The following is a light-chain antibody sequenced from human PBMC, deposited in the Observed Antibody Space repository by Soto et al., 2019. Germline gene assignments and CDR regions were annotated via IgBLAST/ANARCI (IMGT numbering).Light chain of an antibody. CDR3: QQCGSSPQT. V-gene: IGKV3-20*01. CDR2: GAS. J-gene: IGKJ2*01. Sequence: ENVLTQSPGTLSLSPGERATLSCRASQGVSSSYLAWYQHRPGQAPRFLIYGASNRATGIPDRFSGSGSGTDFTLTISRLEPEDFAVYYCQQCGSSPQTFGQGTKLEIK. CDR1: QGVSSSY.